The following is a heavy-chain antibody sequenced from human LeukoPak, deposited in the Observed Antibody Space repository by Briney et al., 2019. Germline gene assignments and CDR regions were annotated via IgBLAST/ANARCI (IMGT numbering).Heavy chain of an antibody. J-gene: IGHJ6*02. CDR2: INPSGGST. CDR3: ARDRQSGAYYYYGMDV. V-gene: IGHV1-46*01. CDR1: GYTFTGYY. D-gene: IGHD1-26*01. Sequence: ASVKVSCKASGYTFTGYYMHWVRQAPGQGLEWMGIINPSGGSTSYAQKFQGRVTMTRDTSTSTVYMELSSLRSEDTAVYYCARDRQSGAYYYYGMDVWGQGTTVTVSS.